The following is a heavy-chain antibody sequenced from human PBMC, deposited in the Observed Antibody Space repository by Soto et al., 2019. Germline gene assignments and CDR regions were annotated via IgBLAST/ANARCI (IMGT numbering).Heavy chain of an antibody. CDR3: AKDPSPYSSSWYDYYFDY. Sequence: GGSLRLSCAASGCTFSSYAMSWVRQAPGKGLEWVSAISGSGGSTYYADSVKGRLTISRDNSKNTLYLQMNSLRAEDTAVYYWAKDPSPYSSSWYDYYFDYWGQGTLVTVSS. CDR2: ISGSGGST. V-gene: IGHV3-23*01. D-gene: IGHD6-13*01. CDR1: GCTFSSYA. J-gene: IGHJ4*02.